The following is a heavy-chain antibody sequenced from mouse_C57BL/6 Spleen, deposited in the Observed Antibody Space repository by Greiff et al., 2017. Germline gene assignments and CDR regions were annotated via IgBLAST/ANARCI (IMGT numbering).Heavy chain of an antibody. V-gene: IGHV3-6*01. CDR2: ISYDGSN. D-gene: IGHD2-4*01. CDR3: ARGYDYDVTWFAY. CDR1: GYSITSGYY. Sequence: DVQLQESGPGLVKPSQSLSLTCSVTGYSITSGYYWNWIRQFPGNKLEWMGYISYDGSNNYNPSLKNRISITRDTSKNQFFLKLNSVTTEDTATYYCARGYDYDVTWFAYWGQGTLVTVSA. J-gene: IGHJ3*01.